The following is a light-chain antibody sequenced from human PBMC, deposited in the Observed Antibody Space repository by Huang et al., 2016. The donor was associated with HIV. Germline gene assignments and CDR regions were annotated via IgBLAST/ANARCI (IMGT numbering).Light chain of an antibody. CDR1: QNIFYSSTNKNY. CDR2: WAT. J-gene: IGKJ2*02. V-gene: IGKV4-1*01. Sequence: IVMTQSPDSLTVSVGGRATFDCRSSQNIFYSSTNKNYLAWYQQKPGQSPQLLIYWATALESGAPDRFTGSGSDTDFTLTINNVQAEDVAIYYCQQYYSTPCTFGQGTRLEI. CDR3: QQYYSTPCT.